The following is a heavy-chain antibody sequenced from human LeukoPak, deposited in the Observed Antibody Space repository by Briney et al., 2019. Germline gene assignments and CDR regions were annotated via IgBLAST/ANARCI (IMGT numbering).Heavy chain of an antibody. CDR3: ARAEYPYYDFWSGYSTIDAFDI. D-gene: IGHD3-3*01. Sequence: SETLSLTCAVYGGSFSGYYWSWIRQPPGKGLEWIGYIYYSGSTNYNPSLKSRVTISVDTSKNQFSLKLSSVTAADTAVYYCARAEYPYYDFWSGYSTIDAFDIWGQGTMVTVSS. CDR1: GGSFSGYY. CDR2: IYYSGST. V-gene: IGHV4-59*01. J-gene: IGHJ3*02.